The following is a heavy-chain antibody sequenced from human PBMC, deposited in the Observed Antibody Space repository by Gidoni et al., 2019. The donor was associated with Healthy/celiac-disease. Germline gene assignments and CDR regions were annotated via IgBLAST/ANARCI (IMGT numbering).Heavy chain of an antibody. Sequence: QVQLQESGPGLVKPSQTLSLTCTASGGSISSGSSYGSWLRQPAGKGLEWIGRIYTSGSTNYNPSLKSRVTISVDTSKNQFSLKLSSVTAADTAVYYCARVRFRGYYEDYWGQGTLVTVSS. J-gene: IGHJ4*02. D-gene: IGHD3-22*01. CDR2: IYTSGST. CDR3: ARVRFRGYYEDY. V-gene: IGHV4-61*02. CDR1: GGSISSGSSY.